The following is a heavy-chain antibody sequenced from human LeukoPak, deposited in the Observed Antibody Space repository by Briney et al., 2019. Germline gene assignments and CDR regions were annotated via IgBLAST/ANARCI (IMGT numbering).Heavy chain of an antibody. CDR2: IYSGGSA. CDR1: GFTVSSNY. Sequence: GGSLRLSCAASGFTVSSNYMSWARQAPGKGLEWVSVIYSGGSAYYADSVKGRFTISRHNSKNTLYLQMNSLRAEDTAVYYCARGGIAVARNLPHKPHRNTENYGMDVWGQGTTVTVSS. D-gene: IGHD6-19*01. V-gene: IGHV3-53*04. J-gene: IGHJ6*02. CDR3: ARGGIAVARNLPHKPHRNTENYGMDV.